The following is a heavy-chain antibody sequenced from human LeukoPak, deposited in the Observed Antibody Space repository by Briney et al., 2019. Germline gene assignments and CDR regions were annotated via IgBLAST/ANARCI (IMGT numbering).Heavy chain of an antibody. J-gene: IGHJ4*02. D-gene: IGHD2-21*02. CDR1: GYTFTSYY. CDR3: AREDDAYCGGDCSPSY. CDR2: INPSGGST. Sequence: VASVKVSFKASGYTFTSYYMHWVRQAPGQGLEWMGIINPSGGSTSYAQKFQGRVTMTRDTSTSTVYMELSSLRSEDTAVYYCAREDDAYCGGDCSPSYWGQGTLVTVSS. V-gene: IGHV1-46*01.